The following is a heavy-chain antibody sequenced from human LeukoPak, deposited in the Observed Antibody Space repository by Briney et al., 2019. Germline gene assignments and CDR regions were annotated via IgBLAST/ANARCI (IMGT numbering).Heavy chain of an antibody. CDR1: GFTFSSYW. J-gene: IGHJ3*02. CDR2: INSDGSST. D-gene: IGHD1-26*01. CDR3: AKGKYGTDAFDI. Sequence: GGSLRLSCAASGFTFSSYWMHWVRQAPGKGLVWVSRINSDGSSTSYADSVKGRFTISRDNSKNTLYLQMNSLRAEDTAVYYCAKGKYGTDAFDIWGQGTMVTVSS. V-gene: IGHV3-74*01.